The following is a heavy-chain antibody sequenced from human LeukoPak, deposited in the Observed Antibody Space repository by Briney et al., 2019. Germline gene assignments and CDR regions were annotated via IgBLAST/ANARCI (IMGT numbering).Heavy chain of an antibody. V-gene: IGHV4-34*01. CDR3: ARGWSYGDYDPAFYFDY. J-gene: IGHJ4*02. D-gene: IGHD4-17*01. Sequence: SETLSLTCAVYGGSFSGYYWSWIRQPPGKGLEWIGEINHSGSTNYNLSLKSRVTISVDTSKNQFSLKLSSVTAADTAVYYCARGWSYGDYDPAFYFDYWGQGTLVTVSS. CDR1: GGSFSGYY. CDR2: INHSGST.